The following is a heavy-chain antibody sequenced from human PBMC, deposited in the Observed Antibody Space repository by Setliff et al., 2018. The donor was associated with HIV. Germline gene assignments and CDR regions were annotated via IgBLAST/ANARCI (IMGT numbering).Heavy chain of an antibody. D-gene: IGHD3-3*01. Sequence: PGESLKISCKGSGYTFTSYWIGWVRQMPGKGLEWMGIIYPDDSDTRYSPSFQGQVIISADKSISTAYVQWSGLKASDTAMYYCARRPYYDSWSGHQAFDIWGQGTMVTVSS. CDR3: ARRPYYDSWSGHQAFDI. V-gene: IGHV5-51*01. CDR1: GYTFTSYW. CDR2: IYPDDSDT. J-gene: IGHJ3*02.